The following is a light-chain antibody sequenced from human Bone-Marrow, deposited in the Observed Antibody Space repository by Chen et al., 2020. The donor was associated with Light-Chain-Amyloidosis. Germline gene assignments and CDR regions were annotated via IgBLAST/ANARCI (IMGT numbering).Light chain of an antibody. CDR3: SSYTITNTLV. CDR2: EVT. Sequence: QSALTQPASVSGSPGQSITISCTGTSSDVGGDNHVSWYQQHPDKAPKLMIYEVTNRPSWVPDRFSGSKSENTASLTISGLRTEDEADYVCSSYTITNTLVFGSGTRVTVL. J-gene: IGLJ1*01. V-gene: IGLV2-14*01. CDR1: SSDVGGDNH.